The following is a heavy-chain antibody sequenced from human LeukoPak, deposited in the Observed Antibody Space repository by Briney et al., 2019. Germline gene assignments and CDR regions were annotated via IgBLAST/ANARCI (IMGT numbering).Heavy chain of an antibody. V-gene: IGHV4-4*09. D-gene: IGHD3-3*01. CDR3: ARLRGTTIFGVDWFDP. J-gene: IGHJ5*02. CDR2: IYTSGST. CDR1: GGSISSYY. Sequence: SETLSLTCTVSGGSISSYYWSWIRQPPGKGLEWIGYIYTSGSTNYNPSLKSRVTISVDTSKNQFSLKLSSVTAADTAVYYCARLRGTTIFGVDWFDPWGQGTLVTVSS.